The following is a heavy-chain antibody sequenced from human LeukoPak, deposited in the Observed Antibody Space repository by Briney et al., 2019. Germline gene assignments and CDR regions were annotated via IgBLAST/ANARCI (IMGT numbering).Heavy chain of an antibody. J-gene: IGHJ4*02. CDR2: VRGRDDST. D-gene: IGHD2-2*03. V-gene: IGHV3-23*01. CDR3: AKDGYCTTVTCYGWLDY. Sequence: SGGSLRLSCVASGFTVSSYAMSWVRLAPGKGLEWVTGVRGRDDSTFYADSVRGRFTISGDNSRNTLYLQMDSLRAEDTAVYYCAKDGYCTTVTCYGWLDYWGLGTLVTVSS. CDR1: GFTVSSYA.